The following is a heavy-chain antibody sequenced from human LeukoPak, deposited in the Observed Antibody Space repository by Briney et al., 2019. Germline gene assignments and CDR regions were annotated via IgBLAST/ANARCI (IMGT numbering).Heavy chain of an antibody. V-gene: IGHV4-59*01. Sequence: SETLSLTCTVSGGSISSYYWSWIRQPPGKGLEWIGYIYYSGSTNYNPSLKSRVTISVDTSKNPFSLKLSSVTAADTAVYYCARVHPGYSYGLYYWGQGTLVTVSS. J-gene: IGHJ4*02. CDR1: GGSISSYY. CDR2: IYYSGST. CDR3: ARVHPGYSYGLYY. D-gene: IGHD5-18*01.